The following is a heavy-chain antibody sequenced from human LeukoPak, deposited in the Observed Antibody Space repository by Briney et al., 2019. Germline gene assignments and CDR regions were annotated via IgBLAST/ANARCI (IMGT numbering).Heavy chain of an antibody. CDR3: AGSILTGSSDAFDI. CDR2: ISYDGSNK. Sequence: PGRSLRLSCAAPGFTFSSYGMHWVRQAPGKGLEWVAVISYDGSNKHYADSVEGRFTISRDNSKNTLYLQMNSLRAEDTAVYYCAGSILTGSSDAFDIWGQGTMVTVSS. D-gene: IGHD3-9*01. J-gene: IGHJ3*02. CDR1: GFTFSSYG. V-gene: IGHV3-30*03.